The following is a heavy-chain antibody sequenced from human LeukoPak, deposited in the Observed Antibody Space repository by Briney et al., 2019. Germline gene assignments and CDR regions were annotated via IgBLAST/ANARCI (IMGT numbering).Heavy chain of an antibody. J-gene: IGHJ6*03. Sequence: ASVKVSCKASGYTFTGFYIHWVRQAPGQGLEWMGWINPNSGGTNYAQKFQGRVTMTRDTSISTAYMELSRLRSDDTAVNYCARGDKRECSSTSCLRYYYMDVWGKGTTVTVSS. CDR3: ARGDKRECSSTSCLRYYYMDV. D-gene: IGHD2-2*01. V-gene: IGHV1-2*02. CDR2: INPNSGGT. CDR1: GYTFTGFY.